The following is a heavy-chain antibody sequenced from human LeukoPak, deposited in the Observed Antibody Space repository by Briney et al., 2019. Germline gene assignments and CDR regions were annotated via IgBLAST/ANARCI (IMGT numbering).Heavy chain of an antibody. CDR1: GGTFTSYA. CDR3: ARGGMATITSGFLVSPYYFDY. J-gene: IGHJ4*02. D-gene: IGHD5-24*01. V-gene: IGHV1-69*13. Sequence: SVKASCKASGGTFTSYAISWVRQAPGQGLEWKGGIIPIFGTANYAQKFQGRVTITADESTSTAYMELSSLRSEDTAVYYCARGGMATITSGFLVSPYYFDYWGQGTLVTVSS. CDR2: IIPIFGTA.